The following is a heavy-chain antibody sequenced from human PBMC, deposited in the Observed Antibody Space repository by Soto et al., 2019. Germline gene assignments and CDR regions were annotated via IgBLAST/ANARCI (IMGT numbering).Heavy chain of an antibody. Sequence: PSETLSLTCTVSGGSVSRGSYCWSWIRQPPGKGLEWIGYIYYSGSTNYNPSLKSRVTISVDTSKSLFSLKLSSVTAADTAVYYCARSFTEPYFFDRWGQGTLVTVSS. J-gene: IGHJ4*02. CDR1: GGSVSRGSYC. CDR2: IYYSGST. CDR3: ARSFTEPYFFDR. V-gene: IGHV4-61*01.